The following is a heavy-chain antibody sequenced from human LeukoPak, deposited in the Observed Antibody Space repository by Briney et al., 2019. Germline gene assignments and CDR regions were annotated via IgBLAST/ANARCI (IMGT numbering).Heavy chain of an antibody. D-gene: IGHD6-19*01. Sequence: GGSLRLSCAASGFTFSSYGMHWVRQAPGKGLEWVAFIRYDGSNKYYADSVKGRFTISRDNAKNSLYLQMNSLRAEDTAVYYCTRDLLSSRYSSGSGGYWGQGTLVTVSS. J-gene: IGHJ4*02. CDR2: IRYDGSNK. CDR3: TRDLLSSRYSSGSGGY. CDR1: GFTFSSYG. V-gene: IGHV3-30*02.